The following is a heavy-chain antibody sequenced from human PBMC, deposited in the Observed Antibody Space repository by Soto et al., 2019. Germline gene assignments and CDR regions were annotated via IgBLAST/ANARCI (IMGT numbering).Heavy chain of an antibody. CDR1: GGSFSGYY. J-gene: IGHJ5*02. Sequence: QVQLQQWGAGLLKPSETLSLTCAVYGGSFSGYYWSWIRQPPGKGLEWIGEINHSGSTNYNQSLKRRVTISVDTTKHHFTLKLSSVTAADTAVYYCASRRSGGWLPYNWFDPWGQGTLVTVSS. CDR3: ASRRSGGWLPYNWFDP. CDR2: INHSGST. V-gene: IGHV4-34*01. D-gene: IGHD6-19*01.